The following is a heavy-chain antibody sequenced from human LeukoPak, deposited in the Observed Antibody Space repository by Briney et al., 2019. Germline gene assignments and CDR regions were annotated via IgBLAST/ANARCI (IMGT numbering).Heavy chain of an antibody. V-gene: IGHV4-30-2*01. CDR3: ARVGSSWYNYFDY. J-gene: IGHJ4*02. CDR1: GGSISSGGYY. D-gene: IGHD6-13*01. Sequence: SETLSLTCTVSGGSISSGGYYWSWIRQPPGKGLEWIGYIYHSGSTYYNPSLKSRVTISVDRSKNQFSLKLSSVTAADTAVYYCARVGSSWYNYFDYWGQGTLVTVSS. CDR2: IYHSGST.